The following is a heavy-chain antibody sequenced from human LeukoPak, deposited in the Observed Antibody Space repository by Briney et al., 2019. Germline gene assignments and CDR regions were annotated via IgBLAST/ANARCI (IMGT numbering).Heavy chain of an antibody. CDR3: ARDRVTMVRGVIPLDY. Sequence: GGSLRLSCAASGFTFSSYSMNWVRQAPGKGLEWVSYISSSSSTIYYADSVNGRFTISRDNAKNSRYLQMNSLRAEDTAVYYCARDRVTMVRGVIPLDYWGQGTLVTVSS. J-gene: IGHJ4*02. CDR2: ISSSSSTI. V-gene: IGHV3-48*01. CDR1: GFTFSSYS. D-gene: IGHD3-10*01.